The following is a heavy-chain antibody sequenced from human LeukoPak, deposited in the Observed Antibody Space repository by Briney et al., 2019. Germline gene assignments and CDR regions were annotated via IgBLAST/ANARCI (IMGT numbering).Heavy chain of an antibody. CDR2: IYTSGST. Sequence: SQTLSLTCTVSGDSISSGSYYWSWIRQPAGKGLEWIGRIYTSGSTNYNPSLKSRVTISVDTSKNQFSLKLSSVTAADTAVYYCARDTLRSYAFDIWGQGTMVTVSS. D-gene: IGHD4-17*01. CDR1: GDSISSGSYY. CDR3: ARDTLRSYAFDI. V-gene: IGHV4-61*02. J-gene: IGHJ3*02.